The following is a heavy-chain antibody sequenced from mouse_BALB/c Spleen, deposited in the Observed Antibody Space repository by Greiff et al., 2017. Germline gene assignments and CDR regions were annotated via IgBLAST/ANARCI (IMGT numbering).Heavy chain of an antibody. CDR2: INPSTGYT. CDR1: GYTFTSYW. J-gene: IGHJ3*01. V-gene: IGHV1-7*01. Sequence: QVQLQQSGAELAKPGASVKMSCKASGYTFTSYWMHWVKQRPGQGLEWIGYINPSTGYTEYNQKFKDKATLTADKSSSTAYMQLSSLTSEDSAVYYCAKGVYYGNYWFAYWGQGTLVTVSA. CDR3: AKGVYYGNYWFAY. D-gene: IGHD2-1*01.